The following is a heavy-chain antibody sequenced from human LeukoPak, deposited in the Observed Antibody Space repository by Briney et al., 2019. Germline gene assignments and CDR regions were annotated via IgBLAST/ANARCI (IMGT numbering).Heavy chain of an antibody. D-gene: IGHD4-17*01. CDR3: ARSGNDYGDCRGAFDI. Sequence: SETLSLTCTVCGGSISTDSYYWGWIRQPPGKGLEWIGSIHYSGSTYYSPSLKSRLTISVDTSKNPFSLNLSSVTAADTAVYYCARSGNDYGDCRGAFDIWGQGTMVTVSS. V-gene: IGHV4-39*01. CDR1: GGSISTDSYY. J-gene: IGHJ3*02. CDR2: IHYSGST.